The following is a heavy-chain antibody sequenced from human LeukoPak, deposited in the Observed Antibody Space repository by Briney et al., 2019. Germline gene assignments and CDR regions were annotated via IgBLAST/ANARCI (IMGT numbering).Heavy chain of an antibody. CDR2: IYSGGSI. D-gene: IGHD5-18*01. J-gene: IGHJ4*02. V-gene: IGHV3-66*01. Sequence: GGSLRLSCAASGFTVSSNYMSWARQAPGKGLEWVSVIYSGGSIYYADSVKGRFTISRDNSKNTLYLQMNSLRAEDTAVYYCARDPPAGYSYGYDYWGQGTLVTVSS. CDR1: GFTVSSNY. CDR3: ARDPPAGYSYGYDY.